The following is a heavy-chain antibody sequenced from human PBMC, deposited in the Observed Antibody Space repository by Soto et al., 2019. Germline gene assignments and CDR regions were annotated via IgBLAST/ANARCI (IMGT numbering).Heavy chain of an antibody. CDR1: GYTFPSYG. Sequence: GGSVKVSCKASGYTFPSYGISWVRQAPGQGLEWMGWISAYNGNTNYAQKLQGRVTMTTDTSTSTAYMELRSLRSDDTAVYYCARGLWFGEFPYYFDYWGQGTLVTVSS. D-gene: IGHD3-10*01. CDR2: ISAYNGNT. J-gene: IGHJ4*02. CDR3: ARGLWFGEFPYYFDY. V-gene: IGHV1-18*01.